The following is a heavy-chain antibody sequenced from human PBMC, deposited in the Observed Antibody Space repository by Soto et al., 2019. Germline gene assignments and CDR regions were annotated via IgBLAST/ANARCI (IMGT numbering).Heavy chain of an antibody. CDR2: IYYSGST. V-gene: IGHV4-59*08. Sequence: QVQLQESGPGLVKPSETLSLTCTVSGRSIRSYYWSWIRQPPGKGLEWIGYIYYSGSTNYNPSLKSRVTISVDTSKNQFSLKLSSVTAADTAVYYCARQGSYSLRDWGQGTLVTVSS. J-gene: IGHJ4*02. CDR3: ARQGSYSLRD. D-gene: IGHD1-26*01. CDR1: GRSIRSYY.